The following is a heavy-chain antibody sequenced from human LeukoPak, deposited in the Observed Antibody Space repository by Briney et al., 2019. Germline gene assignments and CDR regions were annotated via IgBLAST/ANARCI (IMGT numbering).Heavy chain of an antibody. CDR1: GYSISSGYY. CDR3: ARDMGRGVIIMDNWFDP. Sequence: SETLSLTCTVSGYSISSGYYWGWIRQPPGKGLEWIGEINHSGSTNYNPSLKSRVTISVDTSKNQFSLKLSSVTAADTAVYYCARDMGRGVIIMDNWFDPWGQGTLVTVSS. CDR2: INHSGST. J-gene: IGHJ5*02. D-gene: IGHD3-10*01. V-gene: IGHV4-38-2*02.